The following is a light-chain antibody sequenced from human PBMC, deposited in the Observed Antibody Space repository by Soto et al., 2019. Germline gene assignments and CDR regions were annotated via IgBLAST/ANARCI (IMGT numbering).Light chain of an antibody. CDR1: QSINIY. Sequence: DIQMTQSPSSLFASVGDRVTVTCRASQSINIYLNWYHQKPGKAPTLLIYGASSLQSGVPSRFSGGGSRTDCTLTISARQPQDVATDYCQQSYRSPYPFGQGTKLEI. J-gene: IGKJ2*01. CDR2: GAS. CDR3: QQSYRSPYP. V-gene: IGKV1-39*01.